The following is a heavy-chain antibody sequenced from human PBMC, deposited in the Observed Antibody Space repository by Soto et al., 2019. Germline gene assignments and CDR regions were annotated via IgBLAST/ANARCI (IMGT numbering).Heavy chain of an antibody. CDR3: ATGVIWIGYFTVDS. Sequence: GASVKVSRKASGGSFGNSAINWVRQAPGQGLEWLGGFIPVYRTLNYAQKFQGRVTITADESTGTAYMTLSSLVSDDTAVYYCATGVIWIGYFTVDSWGQGTRVTVSS. CDR2: FIPVYRTL. CDR1: GGSFGNSA. V-gene: IGHV1-69*13. D-gene: IGHD3-3*01. J-gene: IGHJ4*02.